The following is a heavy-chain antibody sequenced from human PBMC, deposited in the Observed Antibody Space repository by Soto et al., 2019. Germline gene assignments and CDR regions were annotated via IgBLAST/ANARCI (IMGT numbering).Heavy chain of an antibody. J-gene: IGHJ4*02. CDR2: IYYSGST. Sequence: SETLSLTCTVSGGSISSYYWSWIRQPPGKGLEWIGYIYYSGSTSYNPSLKSRVTISVDKSRNQLSLKLTSVTVADTAVYYCATRDSGRLDWGKGTLVPVSS. CDR3: ATRDSGRLD. V-gene: IGHV4-59*12. CDR1: GGSISSYY. D-gene: IGHD6-13*01.